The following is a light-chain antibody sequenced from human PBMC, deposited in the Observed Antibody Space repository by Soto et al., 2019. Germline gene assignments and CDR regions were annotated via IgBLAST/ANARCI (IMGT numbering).Light chain of an antibody. Sequence: ELVMTQSPATLSVAPGERATLSCRASQSISTFLAWYQQKPGQAPRLLIYGASTRATGIPARFSGSGSGTDFSLTISRLEPEDFAVYHCQQYSSSPRTFGQGTRLEIK. CDR2: GAS. CDR3: QQYSSSPRT. CDR1: QSISTF. J-gene: IGKJ5*01. V-gene: IGKV3-15*01.